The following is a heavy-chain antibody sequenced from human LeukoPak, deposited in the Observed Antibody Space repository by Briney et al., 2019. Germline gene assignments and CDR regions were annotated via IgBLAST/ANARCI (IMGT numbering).Heavy chain of an antibody. CDR3: ARGHVEMATISRAIDAFDI. CDR1: GYSFTSYW. D-gene: IGHD5-24*01. CDR2: IYPGDSDT. J-gene: IGHJ3*02. V-gene: IGHV5-51*01. Sequence: KPGESLKISCKGSGYSFTSYWIGWVRQMPGKGLEWMGIIYPGDSDTRYSPSFQGQVTISADKSISTAYLQWSSLKASDTAMYYCARGHVEMATISRAIDAFDIWGQGTMVTVSS.